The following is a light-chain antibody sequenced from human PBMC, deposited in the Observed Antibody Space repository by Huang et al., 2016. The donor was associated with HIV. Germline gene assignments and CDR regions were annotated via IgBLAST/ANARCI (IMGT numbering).Light chain of an antibody. CDR3: QQYGSPYT. V-gene: IGKV3-20*01. CDR1: QSVRGNY. CDR2: GAS. Sequence: EIVLTQSPGTLSLSPGERATLSCRASQSVRGNYLAWYQQKPGQAPRLLIYGASSRGTGIPDRFSGSGSGTDFTLTISRLETEDFAVYFCQQYGSPYTFGQGTKLEIK. J-gene: IGKJ2*01.